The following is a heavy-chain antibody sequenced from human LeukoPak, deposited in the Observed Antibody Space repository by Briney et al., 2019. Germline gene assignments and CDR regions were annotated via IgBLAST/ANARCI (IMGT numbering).Heavy chain of an antibody. CDR1: GYSFTSYW. V-gene: IGHV5-51*01. J-gene: IGHJ6*03. D-gene: IGHD2-21*02. CDR3: ARHGVVVTGSSIYYYYYMDV. CDR2: IYPGDSDT. Sequence: GESLKISCKGSGYSFTSYWIGWVRQMPGKGLEWMGIIYPGDSDTRYSPSFQGQVTISADKSISTAYLQWSSLKASDTAMYYCARHGVVVTGSSIYYYYYMDVWGKGTTVTVSS.